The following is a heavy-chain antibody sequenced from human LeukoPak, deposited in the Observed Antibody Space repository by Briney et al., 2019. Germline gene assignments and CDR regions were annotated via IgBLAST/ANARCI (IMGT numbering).Heavy chain of an antibody. J-gene: IGHJ4*02. CDR2: ISYDGRNK. CDR3: AKESGYSGYEPLDY. V-gene: IGHV3-30*18. Sequence: GGSLRLSCAASVFTFSSYVMHWVREAPAKGLEWVAVISYDGRNKYYADSVKGRFTISRDNSKNTLYLQMNSLRAEDTAGYYCAKESGYSGYEPLDYWGQGTLVTVSS. D-gene: IGHD5-12*01. CDR1: VFTFSSYV.